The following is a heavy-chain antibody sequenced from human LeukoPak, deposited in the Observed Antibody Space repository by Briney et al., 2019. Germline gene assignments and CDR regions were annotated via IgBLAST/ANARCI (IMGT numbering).Heavy chain of an antibody. D-gene: IGHD3-22*01. CDR2: ISNSGREI. V-gene: IGHV3-11*04. Sequence: GGSLRLSCTASGFTFSDSYMTWIRQAPGKGLEWVSYISNSGREINYADSVKGRFTISRDNAMSSLYLQMNSLRVEDTAVYYCARVLRYDNSGHDSFDIWGQGTMVTVSS. J-gene: IGHJ3*02. CDR3: ARVLRYDNSGHDSFDI. CDR1: GFTFSDSY.